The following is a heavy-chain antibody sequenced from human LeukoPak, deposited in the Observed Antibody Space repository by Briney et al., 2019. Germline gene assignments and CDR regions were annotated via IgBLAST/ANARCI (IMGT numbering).Heavy chain of an antibody. Sequence: GGSLRLSCAAYGFTLSSYWMHWVRQVPGKGLEWVSVIYSGGSTYYADSVKGRFTISRDNSKNTLYLQMNSLRAEDTAVYYCARARGAAAGPYYFDYWGQGTLVTVSS. V-gene: IGHV3-53*01. CDR2: IYSGGST. CDR3: ARARGAAAGPYYFDY. D-gene: IGHD6-13*01. J-gene: IGHJ4*02. CDR1: GFTLSSYW.